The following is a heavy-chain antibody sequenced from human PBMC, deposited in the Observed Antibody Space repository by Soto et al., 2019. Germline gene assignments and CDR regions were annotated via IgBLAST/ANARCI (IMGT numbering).Heavy chain of an antibody. Sequence: QVQLVQSGAEVKKPGSSVKVSCKASGGTFSSYAISWVRQAPGQGLEWMGGIIPIFGTANYAQKFQGRVTITADKSTSTAYMVLSSLRSEDTAVYYCARDRDIVVVPAAIGSDGMDVWGQGTTVTVSS. CDR1: GGTFSSYA. D-gene: IGHD2-2*02. V-gene: IGHV1-69*06. J-gene: IGHJ6*02. CDR3: ARDRDIVVVPAAIGSDGMDV. CDR2: IIPIFGTA.